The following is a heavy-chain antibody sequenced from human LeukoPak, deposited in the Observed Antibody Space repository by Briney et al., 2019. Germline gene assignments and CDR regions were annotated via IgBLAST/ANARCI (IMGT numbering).Heavy chain of an antibody. CDR1: GYSFTTYW. V-gene: IGHV5-51*01. Sequence: GEPLQISCRGSGYSFTTYWIGWVRQMPAKGLEWMGISYPGESDTRYSPSFQGQVTMSADKRLNTAYLQCSSLEAPDTAMYYCARRQGCSSTSCPPDYWGEGTLVTDSS. CDR2: SYPGESDT. J-gene: IGHJ4*02. CDR3: ARRQGCSSTSCPPDY. D-gene: IGHD2-2*01.